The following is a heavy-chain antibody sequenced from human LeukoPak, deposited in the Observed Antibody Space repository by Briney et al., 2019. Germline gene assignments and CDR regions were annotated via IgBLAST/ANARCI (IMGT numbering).Heavy chain of an antibody. CDR2: ISTSDTSI. D-gene: IGHD2-21*02. Sequence: GGSLRLSCAASGFTFSDHYMDWVRQAPGEGLEWVSYISTSDTSIYYADSVKGRFTISRDNAKNSLYLQMNSLRAEDTAVYYCARERASCGGDCSDYWGQGTLVTVSS. CDR3: ARERASCGGDCSDY. J-gene: IGHJ4*02. CDR1: GFTFSDHY. V-gene: IGHV3-11*04.